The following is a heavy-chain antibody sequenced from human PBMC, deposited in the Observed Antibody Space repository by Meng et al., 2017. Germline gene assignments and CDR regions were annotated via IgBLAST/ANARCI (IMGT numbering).Heavy chain of an antibody. D-gene: IGHD3-9*01. J-gene: IGHJ4*02. CDR3: AREAITNYDILTGYPDY. CDR2: INPNSGGT. Sequence: QVQWVQAVAEVKRPGALVKVSCKASGSTFTGYYMHWVRQAPGQGLEWMGRINPNSGGTNYAQKFQGRVTMTRDTSISTAYMELSRLRSDDTAVYYCAREAITNYDILTGYPDYWGQGTLVTVSS. V-gene: IGHV1-2*06. CDR1: GSTFTGYY.